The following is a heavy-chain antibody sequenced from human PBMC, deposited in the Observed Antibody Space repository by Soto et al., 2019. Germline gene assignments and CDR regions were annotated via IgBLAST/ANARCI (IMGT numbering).Heavy chain of an antibody. D-gene: IGHD3-10*01. J-gene: IGHJ6*03. Sequence: SETLSLTCAVYGGSFSGYYWSWIRQPPGKGLEWIGEINHSGSTNYNPSLKSRVTISVDTSKNQFSLKLSSVTAADTAVYYCARLWYLHRPQNYYYYYMDVWGKGTTVTVSS. V-gene: IGHV4-34*01. CDR2: INHSGST. CDR3: ARLWYLHRPQNYYYYYMDV. CDR1: GGSFSGYY.